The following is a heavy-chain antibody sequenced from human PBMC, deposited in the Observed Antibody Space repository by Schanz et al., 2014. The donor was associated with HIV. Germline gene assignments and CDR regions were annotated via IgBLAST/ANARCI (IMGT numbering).Heavy chain of an antibody. J-gene: IGHJ4*02. D-gene: IGHD2-15*01. Sequence: QVQLVLSGAEVKRPGASVKVSCKASGYTFTSYGITWVRQAPGQGLEWMGWISTYNGNTIYAQKFQGRVTMTTDTSTNTAYMELRSLRSDDTAVYYCARVNKDIGGYYFDYWGQGTLVTVSS. CDR3: ARVNKDIGGYYFDY. CDR1: GYTFTSYG. V-gene: IGHV1-18*01. CDR2: ISTYNGNT.